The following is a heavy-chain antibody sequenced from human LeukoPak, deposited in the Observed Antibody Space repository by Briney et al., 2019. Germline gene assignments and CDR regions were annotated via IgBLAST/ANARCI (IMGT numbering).Heavy chain of an antibody. CDR1: GVTFSGYY. J-gene: IGHJ4*02. CDR3: ARRNRWELLDF. V-gene: IGHV4-39*01. D-gene: IGHD1-26*01. Sequence: SETLSLTCAVSGVTFSGYYWGWIRQPPGKGLEWIGSIYYSGNTYYNPPLKSRVTISLDTSKNQFSLKLGSVTAADTAVYYCARRNRWELLDFWGQGTLVTVSS. CDR2: IYYSGNT.